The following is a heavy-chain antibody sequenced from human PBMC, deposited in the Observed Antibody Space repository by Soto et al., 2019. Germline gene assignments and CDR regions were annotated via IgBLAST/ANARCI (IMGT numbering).Heavy chain of an antibody. D-gene: IGHD3-22*01. CDR1: GDSVSSDSVA. J-gene: IGHJ4*02. CDR3: VRLIGNSWLDY. V-gene: IGHV6-1*01. Sequence: QVQLQQSESGLVKPSQTLSLTCAISGDSVSSDSVAWNWIRQSPSRGLEWLAKTYYRSKWYNEXAXSXKXXITINQDTSKNQFSLHLNSVTPEDTAVYYCVRLIGNSWLDYWGQGTLVTVSS. CDR2: TYYRSKWYN.